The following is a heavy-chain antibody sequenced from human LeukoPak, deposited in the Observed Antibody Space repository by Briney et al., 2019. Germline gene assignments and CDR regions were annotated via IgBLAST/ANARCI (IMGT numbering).Heavy chain of an antibody. CDR2: IYYSGST. V-gene: IGHV4-59*08. Sequence: SETLSLTCTVSGGSISSYYWSCLRQPPGKGLEWIGHIYYSGSTNYNPSLKSRVTIPVDTSKNQFSLKLSSVTAADTAVYYCARLYSSPSPLYWGQGTLVTVSS. D-gene: IGHD6-6*01. CDR3: ARLYSSPSPLY. CDR1: GGSISSYY. J-gene: IGHJ4*02.